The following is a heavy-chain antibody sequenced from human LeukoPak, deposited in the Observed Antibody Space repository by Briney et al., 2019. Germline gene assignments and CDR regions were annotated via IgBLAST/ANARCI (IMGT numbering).Heavy chain of an antibody. CDR2: ISYDGSNK. CDR1: GFTLSSYG. CDR3: AKELTTERTPGVDS. Sequence: GGSLRLSCAASGFTLSSYGMHWVRQAPGKGLEWVAVISYDGSNKYYADSVKGRSTISRDNSKKTMYLQVNSLRAEDTAVYFCAKELTTERTPGVDSWGQGTLVTVSS. J-gene: IGHJ4*02. D-gene: IGHD4-17*01. V-gene: IGHV3-30*18.